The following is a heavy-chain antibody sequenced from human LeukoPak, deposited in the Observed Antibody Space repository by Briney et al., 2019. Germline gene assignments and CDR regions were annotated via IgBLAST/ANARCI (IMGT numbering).Heavy chain of an antibody. CDR3: ARDHAAYYYGMDV. Sequence: SQTLSLTCSVSSGSISSGEYYWSWLRQPPGKGLEWIGYIYYSGSTHYNPSLKSRLTISVDTSKTQFSLKLTSVTAADTAVYYCARDHAAYYYGMDVWGQGTTVTVSS. CDR2: IYYSGST. V-gene: IGHV4-30-4*01. CDR1: SGSISSGEYY. D-gene: IGHD2-2*01. J-gene: IGHJ6*02.